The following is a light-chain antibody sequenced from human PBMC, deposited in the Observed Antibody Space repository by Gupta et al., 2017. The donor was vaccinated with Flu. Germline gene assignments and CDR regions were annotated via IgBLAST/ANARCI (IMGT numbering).Light chain of an antibody. CDR3: QSYDSSLSALV. CDR1: SFSIGAGYD. V-gene: IGLV1-40*01. CDR2: MNT. Sequence: TISCTGASFSIGAGYDVLWYQQFPGRAPKLLIYMNTNRPSEVPDRFSASRSGTSASLAISGLQAEDEADYYCQSYDSSLSALVFGGGTKLTVL. J-gene: IGLJ2*01.